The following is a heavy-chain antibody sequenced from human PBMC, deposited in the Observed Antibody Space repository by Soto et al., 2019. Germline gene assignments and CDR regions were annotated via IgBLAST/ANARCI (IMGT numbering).Heavy chain of an antibody. J-gene: IGHJ6*02. V-gene: IGHV1-2*02. CDR2: INPNSGGT. Sequence: ASVKVSCKASGDTFTVYFMHWVRQAPGQGLEWMGWINPNSGGTNYAQKFQGRVTMTRDTSISTVYMELSRLRSDDTAVYYCARVGGSPGFYYYHGMDVWGQGTTVTVSS. D-gene: IGHD2-15*01. CDR3: ARVGGSPGFYYYHGMDV. CDR1: GDTFTVYF.